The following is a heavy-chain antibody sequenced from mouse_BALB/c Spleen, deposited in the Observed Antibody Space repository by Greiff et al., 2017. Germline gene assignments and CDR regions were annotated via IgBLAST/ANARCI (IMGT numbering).Heavy chain of an antibody. D-gene: IGHD4-1*01. V-gene: IGHV3-2*02. CDR3: ARLATNWDAMDY. Sequence: EVKLEESGPGLVKPSQSLSLTCTVTGYSITSDYAWNWIRQFPGNKLEWMGYISYSGSTSYNPSLKSRISITRDTSKNQFFLQLNSVTTEDTATYYCARLATNWDAMDYWGQGTSVTVSS. CDR1: GYSITSDYA. CDR2: ISYSGST. J-gene: IGHJ4*01.